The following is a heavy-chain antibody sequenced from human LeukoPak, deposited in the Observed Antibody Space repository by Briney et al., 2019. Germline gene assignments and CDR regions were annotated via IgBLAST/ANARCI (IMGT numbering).Heavy chain of an antibody. D-gene: IGHD3-9*01. CDR1: GGSIRSYY. Sequence: SETLSLTCTVSGGSIRSYYWTWIRQPPGKGLEWIGYIYYSGSTNYNPSLKSRVTISVDTSKNQFSLKLSSVTAADTAVYYCAREDTDYDILTGYYLRWFDPGGQGTLVTVSS. J-gene: IGHJ5*02. CDR2: IYYSGST. V-gene: IGHV4-59*01. CDR3: AREDTDYDILTGYYLRWFDP.